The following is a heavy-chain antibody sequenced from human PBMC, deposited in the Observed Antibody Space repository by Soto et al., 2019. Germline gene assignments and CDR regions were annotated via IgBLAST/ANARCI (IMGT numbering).Heavy chain of an antibody. J-gene: IGHJ6*02. CDR2: IVVGSGNT. D-gene: IGHD6-13*01. V-gene: IGHV1-58*01. CDR3: AAKGQQHLGYANGMDG. Sequence: ASVKVSCKASGFTFTSSAVQWVRQALGQRLEWIGWIVVGSGNTIYAQKFQERVTITRDLSTSTAYMELSSLRSEDTAVYYCAAKGQQHLGYANGMDGWGQGTTVTVSS. CDR1: GFTFTSSA.